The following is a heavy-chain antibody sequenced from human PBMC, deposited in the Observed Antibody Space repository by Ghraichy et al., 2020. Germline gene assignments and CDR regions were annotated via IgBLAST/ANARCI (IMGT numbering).Heavy chain of an antibody. V-gene: IGHV4-59*01. D-gene: IGHD5-12*01. J-gene: IGHJ1*01. CDR2: NYYSGCT. CDR3: ESTLDSSSGYVKGYFQH. Sequence: SQTLSLTCTVSGGSISSYYWSWIRQPPGKGLEWIGYNYYSGCTNYNPSLKSRVTISIDTSKNQFSLKLGSVTAADTAVYYCESTLDSSSGYVKGYFQHWGQGTLVTVSS. CDR1: GGSISSYY.